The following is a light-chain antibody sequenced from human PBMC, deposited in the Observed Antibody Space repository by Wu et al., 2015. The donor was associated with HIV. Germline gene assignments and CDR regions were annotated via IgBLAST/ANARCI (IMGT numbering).Light chain of an antibody. J-gene: IGKJ2*01. CDR2: GAS. CDR1: QSVSSTY. V-gene: IGKV3-20*01. CDR3: QQYGSSPYT. Sequence: EIVSTQYPGTLSLSPGERATLSCRASQSVSSTYLAWYQQKPGQAPRLFIYGASSRATGIPDRFSGSGSGTDFTLTISRLEPEDFAVYYCQQYGSSPYTFGQGTKLEIK.